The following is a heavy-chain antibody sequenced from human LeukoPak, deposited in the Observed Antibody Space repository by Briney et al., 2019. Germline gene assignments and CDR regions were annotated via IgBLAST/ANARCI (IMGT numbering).Heavy chain of an antibody. CDR2: IYYSGSA. D-gene: IGHD3-10*01. V-gene: IGHV4-61*05. Sequence: SETLSLTCTVSGGSISSSSYYWGWIRQPPGKGLEWIGYIYYSGSANYNPSLKSRVTISVDTSKNQFSLKLSSVTAADTAVYYCASHFGEPSYWYFDLWGRGTLVTVSS. J-gene: IGHJ2*01. CDR1: GGSISSSSYY. CDR3: ASHFGEPSYWYFDL.